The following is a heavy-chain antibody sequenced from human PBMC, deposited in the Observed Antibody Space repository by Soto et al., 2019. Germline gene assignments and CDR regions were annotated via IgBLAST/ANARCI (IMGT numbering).Heavy chain of an antibody. CDR1: GGSISSDNYF. Sequence: QVQLEESGPGLVKPLQTLSLTCTVSGGSISSDNYFWSWIRQLPGKGMEWIGYIYYKGGAYYNPSLHSRTTISVDTSRHQFSLMLTSVTAADTAVYYCAREVNVPVVAAAFDIWGQGTMVTVSS. CDR2: IYYKGGA. V-gene: IGHV4-30-4*01. CDR3: AREVNVPVVAAAFDI. J-gene: IGHJ3*02. D-gene: IGHD2-2*01.